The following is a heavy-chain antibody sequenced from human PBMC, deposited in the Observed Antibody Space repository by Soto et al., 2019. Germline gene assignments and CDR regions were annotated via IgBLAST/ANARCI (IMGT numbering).Heavy chain of an antibody. CDR3: ARDGLAGGDDAFDI. J-gene: IGHJ3*02. V-gene: IGHV3-30-3*01. CDR1: GFIFGCYT. CDR2: ISSYGIII. D-gene: IGHD3-16*01. Sequence: GGSVCLSXAASGFIFGCYTMRWVRQGPGQGTEWEALISSYGIIIRYADPAKGRFIISRDNSQNKLFPQLNSLRPEDTAIHYCARDGLAGGDDAFDIWGQGTMVTVSS.